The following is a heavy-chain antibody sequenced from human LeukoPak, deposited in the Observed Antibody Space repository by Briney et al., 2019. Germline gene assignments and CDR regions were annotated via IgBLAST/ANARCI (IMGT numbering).Heavy chain of an antibody. Sequence: ASVKVSCKASGYPFTGYYLHWVRQAPGQGLEWMGWINPNSGFTNYAQKFQGRVAMTRDTSISTAYMELSRLRSDDTAVYCCARLADCSSSSCRSFDYWGQGTLVTVSS. CDR3: ARLADCSSSSCRSFDY. J-gene: IGHJ4*02. V-gene: IGHV1-2*02. CDR2: INPNSGFT. CDR1: GYPFTGYY. D-gene: IGHD2-2*01.